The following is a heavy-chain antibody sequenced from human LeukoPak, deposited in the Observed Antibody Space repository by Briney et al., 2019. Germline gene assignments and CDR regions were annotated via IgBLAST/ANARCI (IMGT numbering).Heavy chain of an antibody. CDR3: ARDPNWNDALGFDY. D-gene: IGHD1-20*01. V-gene: IGHV3-7*01. CDR1: GFTFSSYW. J-gene: IGHJ4*02. CDR2: IKQDGSEK. Sequence: GSLRLSCAASGFTFSSYWMSWVRQAPGKGLEWVANIKQDGSEKYYVDSVKGRFTISRDNAKNSLYLQMNSLRAEDTAVYYCARDPNWNDALGFDYWGQGTLVTVSS.